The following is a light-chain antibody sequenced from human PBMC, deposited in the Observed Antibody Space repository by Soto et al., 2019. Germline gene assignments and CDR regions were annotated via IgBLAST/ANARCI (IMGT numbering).Light chain of an antibody. CDR2: SND. CDR1: SSNIGRNT. CDR3: AAWDDSLNGQGV. J-gene: IGLJ3*02. Sequence: QLVLTQPPSASGTPGQRVSISCSGSSSNIGRNTVNWYQQVPGTAPKVLIYSNDQRPSGVPDRFSGSKSGTSASLAISGLQSEDEADYYCAAWDDSLNGQGVFGGGTKLTVL. V-gene: IGLV1-44*01.